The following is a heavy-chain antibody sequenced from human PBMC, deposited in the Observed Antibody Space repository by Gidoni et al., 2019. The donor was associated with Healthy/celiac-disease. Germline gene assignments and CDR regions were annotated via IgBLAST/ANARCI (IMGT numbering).Heavy chain of an antibody. CDR1: GGSISRGGYY. Sequence: QVQLQESCPGLVKPSPTLSLTCTVSGGSISRGGYYWSWLRQHPGKGLEWIGYIDYSGSTYYNPSLKSRVTISVDTSKNQFSLKLSSVTAADTAVYYCARRGISGGNSPNDYWGQGTLVTVSS. J-gene: IGHJ4*02. CDR2: IDYSGST. D-gene: IGHD2-21*02. CDR3: ARRGISGGNSPNDY. V-gene: IGHV4-31*03.